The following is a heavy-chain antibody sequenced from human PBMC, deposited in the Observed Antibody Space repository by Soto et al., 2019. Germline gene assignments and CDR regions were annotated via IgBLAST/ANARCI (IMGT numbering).Heavy chain of an antibody. J-gene: IGHJ6*02. D-gene: IGHD2-2*01. CDR2: INPNSGVT. V-gene: IGHV1-2*04. Sequence: ASVKVSCKASGYTFSGDYIHWVRQAPGQGPGWRGWINPNSGVTNYAQKFPGWVTMTRDTSISTAYMELSRLRSDDAAVYYCAREIGYGSTRWVPVVKGGFDVWGQGTTVTVSS. CDR1: GYTFSGDY. CDR3: AREIGYGSTRWVPVVKGGFDV.